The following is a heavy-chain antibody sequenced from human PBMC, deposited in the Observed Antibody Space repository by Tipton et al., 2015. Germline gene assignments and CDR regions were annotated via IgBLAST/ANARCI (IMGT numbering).Heavy chain of an antibody. CDR2: IKQDGSEK. Sequence: SLRLSCAASGFTFSSYAMSWVRQAPGKGLEWVANIKQDGSEKYYVDSVKGRFTTSRDNAKNSLYLQMNSLRAEDTAVYYCARDSGIVDSPDAFDIWGQGTMVTVSS. J-gene: IGHJ3*02. CDR1: GFTFSSYA. D-gene: IGHD1-26*01. CDR3: ARDSGIVDSPDAFDI. V-gene: IGHV3-7*01.